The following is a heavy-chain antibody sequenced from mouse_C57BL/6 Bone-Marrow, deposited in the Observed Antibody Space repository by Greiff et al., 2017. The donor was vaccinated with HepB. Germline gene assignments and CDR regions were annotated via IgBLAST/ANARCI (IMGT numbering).Heavy chain of an antibody. D-gene: IGHD2-4*01. CDR3: ARPSYDYDGAWFAY. J-gene: IGHJ3*01. CDR1: GYTFTDYY. Sequence: QVQLQQSGPELVKPGASVKISCKASGYTFTDYYINWVKQRPGQGLEWIGWIFPGSGSTYYNEKFKGKATLTVDKSSSTAYMWLSSLTSEDSAVYFCARPSYDYDGAWFAYWGQGTLVTVSA. CDR2: IFPGSGST. V-gene: IGHV1-75*01.